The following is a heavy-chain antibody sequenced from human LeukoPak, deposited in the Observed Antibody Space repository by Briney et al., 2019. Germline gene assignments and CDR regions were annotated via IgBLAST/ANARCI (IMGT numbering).Heavy chain of an antibody. CDR1: GDSIGGGYY. D-gene: IGHD3-3*01. Sequence: SETLSLTCTVSGDSIGGGYYWGWIRQSPGKGLEWIGSVYHSGSTYYNPSLKSRATISADTSNNQFSLKLKSVTAADTAVYYCARYYGAQGAFDIWGQGTMVTVSS. CDR3: ARYYGAQGAFDI. J-gene: IGHJ3*02. CDR2: VYHSGST. V-gene: IGHV4-38-2*02.